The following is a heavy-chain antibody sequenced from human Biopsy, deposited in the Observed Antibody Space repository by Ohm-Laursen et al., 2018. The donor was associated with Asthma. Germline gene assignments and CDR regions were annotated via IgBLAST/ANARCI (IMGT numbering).Heavy chain of an antibody. CDR1: GFTFSDSA. J-gene: IGHJ5*02. D-gene: IGHD3-10*01. CDR2: IKSKTDNYET. CDR3: TSRWGRTMVQGLDP. Sequence: SLRLSCAASGFTFSDSAIHWVRQASGRGLEWVGRIKSKTDNYETAYGASIKGRFTISRDDSKNMAYLHMDSLKTDDTAVYYCTSRWGRTMVQGLDPGGQGTLVTVSS. V-gene: IGHV3-73*01.